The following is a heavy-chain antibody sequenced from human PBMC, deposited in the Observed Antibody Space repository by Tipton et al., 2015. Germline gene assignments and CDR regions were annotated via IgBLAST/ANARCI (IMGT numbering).Heavy chain of an antibody. V-gene: IGHV3-74*01. CDR1: GFSFSDYW. J-gene: IGHJ4*02. D-gene: IGHD3-16*01. CDR2: INRDGSRT. CDR3: ARDVGGSYDY. Sequence: GSLRLSCAASGFSFSDYWMHWVRQAPGKGLVWVSHINRDGSRTDYGDSVKGRLTISRDNAKNTLYLQVNSLRVEDTAVYYCARDVGGSYDYWGQGTLVTVSS.